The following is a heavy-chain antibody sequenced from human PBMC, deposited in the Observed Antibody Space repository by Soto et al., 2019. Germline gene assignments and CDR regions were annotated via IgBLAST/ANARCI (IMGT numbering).Heavy chain of an antibody. D-gene: IGHD1-20*01. CDR2: IDPSDSYT. CDR1: GYSFTSYW. V-gene: IGHV5-10-1*01. CDR3: ARVLSENNDY. Sequence: PGESLKISCEGSGYSFTSYWITWVRQMPGKGLEWMGRIDPSDSYTNYSPSFQGHVTISADKSISTAYLQWSSLKASDTAMYYCARVLSENNDYWGQGSLVTVSS. J-gene: IGHJ4*02.